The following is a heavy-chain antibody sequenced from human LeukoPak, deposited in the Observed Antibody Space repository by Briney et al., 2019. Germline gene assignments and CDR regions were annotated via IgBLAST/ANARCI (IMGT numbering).Heavy chain of an antibody. CDR3: ARVVDCSGGSCPRGYFDY. CDR1: GGSISSGGYS. D-gene: IGHD2-15*01. J-gene: IGHJ4*02. Sequence: SETLSLTCAVSGGSISSGGYSWSWIRQPPGKGLEWIGYIYHSGSTYYNPSLKSRVTISVDWSKNQFSLKLSSVTAADTTVYYCARVVDCSGGSCPRGYFDYWGQGTLVTVSS. CDR2: IYHSGST. V-gene: IGHV4-30-2*01.